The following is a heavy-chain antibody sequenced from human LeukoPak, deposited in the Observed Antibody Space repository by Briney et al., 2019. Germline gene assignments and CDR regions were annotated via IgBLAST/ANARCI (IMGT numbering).Heavy chain of an antibody. CDR1: GFSFSSYA. V-gene: IGHV3-23*01. Sequence: GGSLRLSCAASGFSFSSYAMSWVRQAPGKGLEWVSDIRDIGISSNYADSVKGRFTISRDNSKNTLYLQMNSLRAEDTAVYYCAKETSFRYFDSSTFFDYWGQGTLVTVSS. J-gene: IGHJ4*02. CDR3: AKETSFRYFDSSTFFDY. D-gene: IGHD3-9*01. CDR2: IRDIGISS.